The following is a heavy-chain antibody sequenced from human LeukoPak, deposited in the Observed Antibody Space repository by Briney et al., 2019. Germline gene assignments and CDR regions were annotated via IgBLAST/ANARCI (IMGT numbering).Heavy chain of an antibody. CDR2: ISSSSSTI. J-gene: IGHJ5*02. Sequence: GGSPRLSCAASGFTFSSYSMNWVRQAPGKGLEWVSHISSSSSTIYYADSVKGRFTISRDNAKNSLYMQMNSLRAEDTAVYYCARARWDIVVVPAAMGGFDPWGQGTLVTVSS. D-gene: IGHD2-2*01. CDR3: ARARWDIVVVPAAMGGFDP. CDR1: GFTFSSYS. V-gene: IGHV3-48*01.